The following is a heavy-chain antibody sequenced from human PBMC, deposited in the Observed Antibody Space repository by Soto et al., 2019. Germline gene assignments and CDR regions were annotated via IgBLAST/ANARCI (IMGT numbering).Heavy chain of an antibody. D-gene: IGHD6-19*01. CDR2: IWYDGSNK. Sequence: GGSLRLSCAASGFTFSSYGMHWVRQAPGKGLEWVAVIWYDGSNKYYADSVKGRFTISRDNSKNTLYLQMNSLRAEDTAVYYCARDRHSSGWYYHYMDVWGKGTTVTVSS. CDR3: ARDRHSSGWYYHYMDV. CDR1: GFTFSSYG. J-gene: IGHJ6*03. V-gene: IGHV3-33*01.